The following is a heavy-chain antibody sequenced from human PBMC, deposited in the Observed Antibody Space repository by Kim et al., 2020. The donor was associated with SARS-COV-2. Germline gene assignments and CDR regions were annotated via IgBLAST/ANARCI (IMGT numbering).Heavy chain of an antibody. CDR2: ISGSGGST. Sequence: GGSLRLSCAASGFTFSSYAMSWVRQAPGKGLEWVSAISGSGGSTYYADSVKGRFTISRDNSKNTLYLQMNSLRAEDTAVYYCAKDRTLYYDFWSGYDRPRAGMAVGGKGTTATVSS. J-gene: IGHJ6*03. CDR3: AKDRTLYYDFWSGYDRPRAGMAV. V-gene: IGHV3-23*01. CDR1: GFTFSSYA. D-gene: IGHD3-3*01.